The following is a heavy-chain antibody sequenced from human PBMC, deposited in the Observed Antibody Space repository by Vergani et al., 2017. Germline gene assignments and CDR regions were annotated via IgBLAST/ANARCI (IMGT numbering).Heavy chain of an antibody. J-gene: IGHJ5*02. CDR1: GFTFSDYY. V-gene: IGHV3-11*04. CDR3: AREGFGFRSPFDP. Sequence: QVQLVESGGGLVKPGGSLRLSCAASGFTFSDYYMSWVRQAPGLGVEWISYISGSCSIPHYADSVKVRFSITMDNAKNTLYLQMNSLSAEATALYYCAREGFGFRSPFDPWGQGTLVTVSS. CDR2: ISGSCSIP. D-gene: IGHD3-10*01.